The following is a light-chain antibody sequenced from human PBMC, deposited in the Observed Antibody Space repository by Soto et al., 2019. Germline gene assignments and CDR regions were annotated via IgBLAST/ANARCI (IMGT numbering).Light chain of an antibody. J-gene: IGKJ4*01. CDR1: QIISSR. V-gene: IGKV1-5*01. CDR3: QQYNSYSLT. Sequence: DIQMTQSPSILSASVGDRVTITCRASQIISSRLAWYQQKPGKAPKPLIYDAYNLESGVPSRFSGSGSGTEFTLTISSLQPDDFATYYCQQYNSYSLTFGGGTKVDIK. CDR2: DAY.